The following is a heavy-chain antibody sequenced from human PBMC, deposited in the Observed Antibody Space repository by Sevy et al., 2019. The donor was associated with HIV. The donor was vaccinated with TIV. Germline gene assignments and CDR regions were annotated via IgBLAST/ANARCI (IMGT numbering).Heavy chain of an antibody. J-gene: IGHJ4*02. Sequence: GGSLRLSCAASGFTFSSYAMHWVRQAPGKGLEWVAVISYDGSNKYYADSVKGRFTISRDNSKKTLYRQMNSLRAEDTAVYYCARVKTVGAPFDYWGQGTLVTVSS. V-gene: IGHV3-30-3*01. D-gene: IGHD1-26*01. CDR2: ISYDGSNK. CDR3: ARVKTVGAPFDY. CDR1: GFTFSSYA.